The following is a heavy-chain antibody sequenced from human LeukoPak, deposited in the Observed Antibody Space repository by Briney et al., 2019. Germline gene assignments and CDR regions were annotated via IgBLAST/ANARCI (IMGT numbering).Heavy chain of an antibody. J-gene: IGHJ4*02. CDR3: ARDHGSSGWYETVDY. CDR2: ISFDGNNK. D-gene: IGHD6-19*01. CDR1: GFTFSTYA. Sequence: GGSLRLSCVASGFTFSTYALHWVRQAPGKGLEWVAVISFDGNNKYYAASVKGRFTISRGNSKNTLYLQMSSLRAEDTAVYYCARDHGSSGWYETVDYWGQGTLVTVSS. V-gene: IGHV3-30-3*01.